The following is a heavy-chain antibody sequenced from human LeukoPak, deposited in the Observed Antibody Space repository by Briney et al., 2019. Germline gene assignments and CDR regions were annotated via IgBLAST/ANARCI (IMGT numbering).Heavy chain of an antibody. CDR3: SREYFDWL. Sequence: TSGGSLRLSCAASGFTFSSYAMSWVRQAPGKGLEWVGRTKTKTDGGTTDYAAPVKGRFTISRDDSKNTLYLQMNSLKTEDTAVYYCSREYFDWLWGQGTLVTVSS. D-gene: IGHD3-9*01. CDR1: GFTFSSYA. J-gene: IGHJ4*02. V-gene: IGHV3-15*01. CDR2: TKTKTDGGTT.